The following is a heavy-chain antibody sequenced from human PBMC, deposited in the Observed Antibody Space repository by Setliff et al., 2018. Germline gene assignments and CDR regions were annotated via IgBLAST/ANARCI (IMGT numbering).Heavy chain of an antibody. Sequence: GASVKVSCKASGGSFSNYAIIWVRQAPGQGPEWMGGIIPIYGSTNNAEKFQGRVTFSADESMSTVYMELSSLTSDDAAVYYCARGIRQYCSGSYCPGYMDVWGTGTTVTVSS. CDR2: IIPIYGST. D-gene: IGHD2-15*01. J-gene: IGHJ6*03. V-gene: IGHV1-69*13. CDR1: GGSFSNYA. CDR3: ARGIRQYCSGSYCPGYMDV.